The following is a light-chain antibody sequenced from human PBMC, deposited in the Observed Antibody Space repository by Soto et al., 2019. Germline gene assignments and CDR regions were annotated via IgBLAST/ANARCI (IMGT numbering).Light chain of an antibody. Sequence: QLVLTQSSSASASLGSSVKLTCTLSSGHSSYIIAWHQQQPGKAHRYLMKLEGSGSYNKGSGVPDRFSGSSSGADRYLTISILQFEDEADYYCETWDSNSRVFGGGTKLTVL. J-gene: IGLJ3*02. CDR1: SGHSSYI. CDR3: ETWDSNSRV. V-gene: IGLV4-60*02. CDR2: LEGSGSY.